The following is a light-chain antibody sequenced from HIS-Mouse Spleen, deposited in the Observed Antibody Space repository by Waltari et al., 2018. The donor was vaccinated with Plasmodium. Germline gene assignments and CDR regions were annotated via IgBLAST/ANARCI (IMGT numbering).Light chain of an antibody. CDR3: QQYNSYSWT. J-gene: IGKJ1*01. CDR1: QSISSR. CDR2: KAS. Sequence: IYMSQSPSTLSPSVEDTVTLTCRASQSISSRLAWYQQKPGKAPKLLIYKASSLESGVPSRFSGSGSGTEFTLTISSLQPDDFATYYCQQYNSYSWTFGQGTKVEIK. V-gene: IGKV1-5*03.